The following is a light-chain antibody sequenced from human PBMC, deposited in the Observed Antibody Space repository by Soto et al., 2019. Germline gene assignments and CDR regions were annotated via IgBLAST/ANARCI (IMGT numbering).Light chain of an antibody. Sequence: QSVLTQPASVSGSPGQSLTISCTGTSSNVGAYNFASWYQQRPGTAPRLIIYDVNKRPSGVPDRFSGSKSGNTASLTISGLQAEDEADYYCCSYAGNYKYVFGSGTKVTVL. CDR2: DVN. J-gene: IGLJ1*01. V-gene: IGLV2-11*01. CDR1: SSNVGAYNF. CDR3: CSYAGNYKYV.